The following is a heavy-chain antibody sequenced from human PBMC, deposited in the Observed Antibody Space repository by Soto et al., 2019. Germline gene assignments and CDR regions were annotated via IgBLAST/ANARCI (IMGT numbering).Heavy chain of an antibody. J-gene: IGHJ4*02. CDR1: GFTFSSYA. CDR2: ISYDGSNK. V-gene: IGHV3-30-3*01. D-gene: IGHD3-10*01. Sequence: GGSLRLSCAASGFTFSSYAMHWVRQAPGKGLEWVAVISYDGSNKYYADSVKGRFTISRDNSKNTLYLQMNSLRAEDTAVYYCARDQGGSYSDYWGQGTLVPSPQ. CDR3: ARDQGGSYSDY.